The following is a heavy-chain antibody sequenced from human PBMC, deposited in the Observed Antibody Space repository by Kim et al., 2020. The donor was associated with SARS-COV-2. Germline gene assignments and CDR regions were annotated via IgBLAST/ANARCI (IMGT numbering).Heavy chain of an antibody. V-gene: IGHV3-30-3*01. J-gene: IGHJ6*02. CDR3: ASCTVGDFWSGYSSDFYYYGMDV. CDR1: GFTFSGYS. Sequence: GGSLRLSCAASGFTFSGYSMHWVRQAPGKGLEWVAVISFDGSKKYYADSVQGRFSISRDNSKNTLYLQMNRLGPEDTAVYYCASCTVGDFWSGYSSDFYYYGMDVWGQGTTVTVSS. D-gene: IGHD3-3*01. CDR2: ISFDGSKK.